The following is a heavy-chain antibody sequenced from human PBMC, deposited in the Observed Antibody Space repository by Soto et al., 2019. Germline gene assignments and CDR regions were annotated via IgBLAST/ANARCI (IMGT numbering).Heavy chain of an antibody. V-gene: IGHV3-23*01. CDR3: AKKGLGSLATYCTTGDCRYAFEV. CDR2: ISGGGDGT. CDR1: GFTFYNYA. D-gene: IGHD2-8*01. J-gene: IGHJ3*01. Sequence: EVQLLESGGGLVRPGGSLRLSCAASGFTFYNYAMNWVRQAPGKGLECVSTISGGGDGTYYADSVKGRFTISRDNSRNTVYSQMNSLRAGATAVYYCAKKGLGSLATYCTTGDCRYAFEVWGQGTLVTVSS.